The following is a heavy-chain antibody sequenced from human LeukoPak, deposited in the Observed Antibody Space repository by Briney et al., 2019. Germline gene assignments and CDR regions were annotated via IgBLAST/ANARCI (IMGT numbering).Heavy chain of an antibody. Sequence: ASVKVSCKASGYTFTGYYMHWVRQAPRQGLEWMGWINPNSGGTNYAQKFQGRVTMTRDTSISTTYMELSRLRSDDTAVYYCARDMYYYDSSGLGDYWGQGTLVTVSS. J-gene: IGHJ4*02. CDR1: GYTFTGYY. CDR3: ARDMYYYDSSGLGDY. V-gene: IGHV1-2*02. D-gene: IGHD3-22*01. CDR2: INPNSGGT.